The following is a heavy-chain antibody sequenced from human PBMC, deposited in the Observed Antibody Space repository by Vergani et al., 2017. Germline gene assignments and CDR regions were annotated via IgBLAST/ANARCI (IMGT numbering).Heavy chain of an antibody. CDR3: AVEIYDYGGSRDFDY. CDR2: IRSKTYGATT. J-gene: IGHJ4*02. CDR1: GFIFGDYG. D-gene: IGHD4-23*01. V-gene: IGHV3-49*04. Sequence: DVQLVESGGQLVQPGRSLRLSCSTSGFIFGDYGMNWVRQAPGKGLEWIGFIRSKTYGATTEYAASVRGRFTISRDDSKGIAYLQMSSLKKEDTAVYRCAVEIYDYGGSRDFDYWGQGTLVVVSS.